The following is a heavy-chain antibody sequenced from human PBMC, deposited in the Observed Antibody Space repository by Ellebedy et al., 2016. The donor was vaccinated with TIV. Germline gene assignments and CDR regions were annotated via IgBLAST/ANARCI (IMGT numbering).Heavy chain of an antibody. Sequence: GESLKISXAASGFTFSSYAMSWVRQAPGKGLEWVSAISGSGGSTYYADSVKGRFTISRDNSKNTLYLQMNSLRAEDTAVYYCARGRGEGGYRYWGQGTLVTVSS. CDR1: GFTFSSYA. CDR2: ISGSGGST. CDR3: ARGRGEGGYRY. D-gene: IGHD5-12*01. J-gene: IGHJ4*02. V-gene: IGHV3-23*01.